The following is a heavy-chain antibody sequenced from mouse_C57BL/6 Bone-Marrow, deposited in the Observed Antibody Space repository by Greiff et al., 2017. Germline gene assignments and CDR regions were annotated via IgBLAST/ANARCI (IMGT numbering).Heavy chain of an antibody. D-gene: IGHD1-1*01. CDR2: IRSKSNNYAT. CDR1: GFSFNTYA. J-gene: IGHJ4*01. V-gene: IGHV10-1*01. Sequence: EVKLQESGGGLVQPKGSLKLSCAASGFSFNTYAMNWVRQAPGKGLEWVARIRSKSNNYATYYADSVKDRFTISRDDSESMLYLQMNNLKTEDTAMYYCVRDYGSSYDYAMDYWGQGTSVTVSS. CDR3: VRDYGSSYDYAMDY.